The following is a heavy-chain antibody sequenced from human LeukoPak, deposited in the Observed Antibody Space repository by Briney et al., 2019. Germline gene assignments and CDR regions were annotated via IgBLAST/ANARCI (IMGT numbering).Heavy chain of an antibody. CDR3: TLVETAEEP. V-gene: IGHV3-73*01. J-gene: IGHJ5*02. CDR1: GFTFSGSA. Sequence: GGSLRLSCAASGFTFSGSAMHWVRQASGKGLEWVGRIRSKANSYATAYAASVKGRFTISRDDSKNTAYLQMNSLKTEDTAVYYCTLVETAEEPWGQGTLVTVSS. D-gene: IGHD5-24*01. CDR2: IRSKANSYAT.